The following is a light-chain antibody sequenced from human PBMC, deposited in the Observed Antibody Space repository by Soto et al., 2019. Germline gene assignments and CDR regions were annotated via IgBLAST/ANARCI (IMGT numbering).Light chain of an antibody. Sequence: IVLTQSPLSLSLFPGERATLSCRASQIVSSYLAWYQQKPGQAARLLIYDVSTRATGIPARFSGSGSRTDFILTISSLEPEDFAVYYCQQRSNWPITSGQGTRLEVK. CDR2: DVS. CDR3: QQRSNWPIT. J-gene: IGKJ5*01. V-gene: IGKV3-11*01. CDR1: QIVSSY.